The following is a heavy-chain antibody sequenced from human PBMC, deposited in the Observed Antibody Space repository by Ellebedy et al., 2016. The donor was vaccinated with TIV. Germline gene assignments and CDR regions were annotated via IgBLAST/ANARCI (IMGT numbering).Heavy chain of an antibody. J-gene: IGHJ3*02. CDR1: GYTFTDFY. D-gene: IGHD6-6*01. CDR2: MNPKSGNT. CDR3: ARDRAEGASSSGFDI. Sequence: ASVKVSCXASGYTFTDFYIHWVRQAPGQGLEWMGWMNPKSGNTGYAQKFQGRVTMTRNTSISTVYMELSSLTSDDTAVYYCARDRAEGASSSGFDIWGQGTVVTVSS. V-gene: IGHV1-8*02.